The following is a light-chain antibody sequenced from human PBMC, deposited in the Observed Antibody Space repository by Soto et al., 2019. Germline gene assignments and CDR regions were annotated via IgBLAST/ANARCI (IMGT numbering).Light chain of an antibody. J-gene: IGLJ1*01. V-gene: IGLV2-8*01. CDR1: SSDVGGYNY. CDR2: EVS. Sequence: QSVLTQPASVSGSPGQSITISCTGTSSDVGGYNYVSWYQQHPGKAPKLMTYEVSKRPSGVPDRFSGSKPGNTASLTVSGLQAEDEADYYCSSHAGSNNYVFGTGTKVTVL. CDR3: SSHAGSNNYV.